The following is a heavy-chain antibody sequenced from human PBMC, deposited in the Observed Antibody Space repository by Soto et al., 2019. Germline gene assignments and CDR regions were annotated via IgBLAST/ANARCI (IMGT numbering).Heavy chain of an antibody. D-gene: IGHD3-3*01. CDR2: VSYDGSNK. CDR1: GFTFSSYA. CDR3: AVLRYDFYLPYYITMDF. Sequence: QVQLVESGGGVVQPGRSLRLSCAVSGFTFSSYAMHWVRQAPGKGLEWVAVVSYDGSNKYYADSVKGRFAISRDNSKNPLYLQMNSLRFEDTAVYYCAVLRYDFYLPYYITMDFCGQGTTVTLSS. V-gene: IGHV3-30*09. J-gene: IGHJ6*02.